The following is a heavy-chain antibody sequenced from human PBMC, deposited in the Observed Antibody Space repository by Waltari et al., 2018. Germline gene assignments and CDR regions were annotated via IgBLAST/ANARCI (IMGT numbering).Heavy chain of an antibody. CDR3: ARRGTVTPFDY. CDR1: GGSISSGSYY. V-gene: IGHV4-61*02. J-gene: IGHJ4*02. D-gene: IGHD4-17*01. Sequence: QVQLQESGPGLVKPSQTLSLTCTVSGGSISSGSYYWSWIRQPAGKGLEWLGRIYTSGSTNYSPSLNIRGTISVDTSKNQFSLKLSSVTAADTAVYYCARRGTVTPFDYWGQGTLVTVSS. CDR2: IYTSGST.